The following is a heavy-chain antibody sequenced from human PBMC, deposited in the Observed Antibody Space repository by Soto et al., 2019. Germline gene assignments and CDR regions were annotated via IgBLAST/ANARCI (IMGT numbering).Heavy chain of an antibody. CDR1: GFTLSSDG. CDR2: ISYDENNK. J-gene: IGHJ4*02. D-gene: IGHD7-27*01. CDR3: AKVLTGDLDY. Sequence: QVQLVESGGGVVQPGRSLRLSCAASGFTLSSDGMNWVRQAPGKGLEWVAVISYDENNKYYADSVKGRFTISRDNSKNTLYLQMNSLRAEDTAVYYCAKVLTGDLDYWGQGTLVTVSS. V-gene: IGHV3-30*18.